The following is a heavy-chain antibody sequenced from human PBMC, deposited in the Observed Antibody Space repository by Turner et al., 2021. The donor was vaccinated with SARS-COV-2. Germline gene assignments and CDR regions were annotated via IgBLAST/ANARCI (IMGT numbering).Heavy chain of an antibody. J-gene: IGHJ2*01. V-gene: IGHV3-23*01. D-gene: IGHD6-19*01. CDR3: AKDQGIAVAGTWEYFDL. CDR1: GFTFSSYA. Sequence: EVQLLESGGGLVQPGGSLRLSCSASGFTFSSYAMSWVRQVPGKGRGWVASISGSGGSTYYADSVKGRSTISRDNSKNTLYLQRNSLRAEDTAVYYCAKDQGIAVAGTWEYFDLWGRGTLVTVSS. CDR2: ISGSGGST.